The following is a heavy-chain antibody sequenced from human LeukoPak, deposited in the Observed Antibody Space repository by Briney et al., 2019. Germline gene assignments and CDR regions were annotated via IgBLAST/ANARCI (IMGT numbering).Heavy chain of an antibody. D-gene: IGHD1-26*01. CDR2: INSDGSST. V-gene: IGHV3-74*01. CDR1: GFTFSSYW. Sequence: GGSLRLSCAASGFTFSSYWMHWVRQAPGKGLVWVSRINSDGSSTSYADSVKGRFTISRDNAKNTLYLQMTSLRPEDTAVYYCARGRRTLIVGATRNAFDVWGQGTIVTVSS. J-gene: IGHJ3*01. CDR3: ARGRRTLIVGATRNAFDV.